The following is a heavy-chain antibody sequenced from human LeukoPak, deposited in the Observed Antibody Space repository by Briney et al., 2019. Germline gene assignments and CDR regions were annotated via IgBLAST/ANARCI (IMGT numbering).Heavy chain of an antibody. CDR2: TNWRSDFI. D-gene: IGHD3-3*02. CDR3: AKDLARPTSSRIYGFDI. CDR1: GSTFDDYA. V-gene: IGHV3-9*01. Sequence: SLRLSCATAGSTFDDYAMRWVRHAPGKGMEWVSGTNWRSDFISYAGSVKGRFTIYRDNAKKAVYLEMDSLRVEDTASYYCAKDLARPTSSRIYGFDIWGQGTVVTVSS. J-gene: IGHJ3*02.